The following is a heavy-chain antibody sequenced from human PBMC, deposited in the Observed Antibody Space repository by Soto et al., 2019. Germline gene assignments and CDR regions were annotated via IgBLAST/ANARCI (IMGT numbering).Heavy chain of an antibody. V-gene: IGHV3-53*01. Sequence: GGSLTLSXAASGFTVSSHYMSWFRQAPGKGLEWVSVIYSGGSTYYADSVKGRFTISRDNSKNTLYLQMNSLRAEDTAVYYCAREGRGVIKGYYYGMDVWGQGTTVTVSS. CDR2: IYSGGST. J-gene: IGHJ6*02. D-gene: IGHD3-3*01. CDR3: AREGRGVIKGYYYGMDV. CDR1: GFTVSSHY.